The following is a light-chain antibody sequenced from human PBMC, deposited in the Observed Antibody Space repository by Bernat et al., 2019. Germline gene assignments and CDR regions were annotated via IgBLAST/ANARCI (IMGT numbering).Light chain of an antibody. CDR1: SSNIGNNY. V-gene: IGLV1-51*01. CDR3: GTWDSSLSAWV. CDR2: DNN. J-gene: IGLJ3*02. Sequence: QSVLTQPPSVSAAPGQKVTISCSGSSSNIGNNYVSWYQQLPGTAPKLLIYDNNKRPSGIPDRFSDSTSGTSATLGITGLQPGEEADYYCGTWDSSLSAWVFGGGTKLTVL.